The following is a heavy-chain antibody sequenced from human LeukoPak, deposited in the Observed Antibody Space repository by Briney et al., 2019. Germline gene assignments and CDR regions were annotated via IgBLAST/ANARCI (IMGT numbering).Heavy chain of an antibody. CDR1: GFTFSSYA. Sequence: GGSLRLSCAASGFTFSSYAMSWVRQAPGKGLEGVSAISGSGGSTYCADSVKGRFTISRDNSKNTLYLQMNSLRAEDTAVYYCAKDEYSRSPPYYFDYWGQGTLVTVSS. V-gene: IGHV3-23*01. CDR3: AKDEYSRSPPYYFDY. D-gene: IGHD6-6*01. J-gene: IGHJ4*02. CDR2: ISGSGGST.